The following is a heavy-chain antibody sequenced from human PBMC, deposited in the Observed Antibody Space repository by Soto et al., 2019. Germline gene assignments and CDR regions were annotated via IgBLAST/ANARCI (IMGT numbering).Heavy chain of an antibody. V-gene: IGHV4-30-4*08. CDR3: AREDDGGDRDYYGLDV. D-gene: IGHD2-21*02. CDR2: IHYSGSI. J-gene: IGHJ6*02. CDR1: GGSISYEYYH. Sequence: QVQLQQSGPGLVKPSQTLSLTCTVSGGSISYEYYHWTWIRQSPGKGLEWIGYIHYSGSIIYNPSFKSRVTISVDTSENQFSRPLSSVTAADTAVYFCAREDDGGDRDYYGLDVWGQGTTVTVSS.